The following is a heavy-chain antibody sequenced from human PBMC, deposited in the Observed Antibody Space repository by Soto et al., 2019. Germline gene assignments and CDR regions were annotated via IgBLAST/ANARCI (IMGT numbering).Heavy chain of an antibody. CDR1: GYTFTSHG. CDR2: ISAYNGDT. CDR3: TAMVRGSNIDSDPYVHV. J-gene: IGHJ6*04. V-gene: IGHV1-18*01. Sequence: QVQLVQSGAEVKKPGASVKVSCKASGYTFTSHGISWVRQAPGQGLEWMGWISAYNGDTNYAQKLQGRVTVTTDTSTTTAYMKLRGLSTEATAVYYDTAMVRGSNIDSDPYVHVWGKGTTVTVSS. D-gene: IGHD3-10*01.